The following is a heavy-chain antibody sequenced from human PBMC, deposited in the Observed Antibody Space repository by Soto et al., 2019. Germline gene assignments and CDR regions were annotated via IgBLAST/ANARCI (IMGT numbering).Heavy chain of an antibody. J-gene: IGHJ4*02. V-gene: IGHV3-23*01. CDR3: ANNDFWSGYSESADY. CDR2: ISGSGGST. Sequence: EVQLLESGGGLVQPGGSLRLSCAASGFTFSSYAMSWVRQAPGKGLEWVSAISGSGGSTYYADSVKGRFTISRDNSKNSLYLQMNSLRAEDTAVYYCANNDFWSGYSESADYWGQGTLVTVSS. D-gene: IGHD3-3*01. CDR1: GFTFSSYA.